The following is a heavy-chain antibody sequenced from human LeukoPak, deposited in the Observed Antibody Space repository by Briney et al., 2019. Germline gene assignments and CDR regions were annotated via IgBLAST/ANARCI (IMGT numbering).Heavy chain of an antibody. V-gene: IGHV1-46*01. CDR1: GYTFTNNF. CDR2: INPSGDNT. CDR3: ARDNLVGDSAWWFDP. D-gene: IGHD5-12*01. J-gene: IGHJ5*02. Sequence: ASVKVSCKASGYTFTNNFMHWVRQAPGQGLEWMGIINPSGDNTWYAQKFQGRVTMTRDMATSTDYMEVSSLRSEDTAVYYCARDNLVGDSAWWFDPWGQGTLVTVSS.